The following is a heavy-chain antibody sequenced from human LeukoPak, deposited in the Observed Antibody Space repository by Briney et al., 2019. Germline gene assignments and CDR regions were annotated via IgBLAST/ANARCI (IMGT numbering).Heavy chain of an antibody. CDR1: GYSFTSYW. D-gene: IGHD3-10*01. CDR2: IYPGDSDT. CDR3: ARARYCSGSYYVPPDY. J-gene: IGHJ4*02. V-gene: IGHV5-51*01. Sequence: GESLKISCKGSGYSFTSYWIGWVRQMPGKGLEWMGIIYPGDSDTRYSPSFQGQVTLSADKSISTAYLQWSSLKASDTAMYYCARARYCSGSYYVPPDYWGQGTLVTVSS.